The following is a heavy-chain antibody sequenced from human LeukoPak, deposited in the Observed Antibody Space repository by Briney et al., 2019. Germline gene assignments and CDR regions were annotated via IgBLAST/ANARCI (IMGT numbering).Heavy chain of an antibody. D-gene: IGHD2-2*01. J-gene: IGHJ5*02. CDR2: ISGSGGST. CDR1: GFTFNNYA. Sequence: GGSLRLSCAASGFTFNNYAMNWVRQAPGKGLEWVSAISGSGGSTYYADSVKGRFTISRDNSKNTLYLQMNSLRAEDTAVYYCAKKLVWVVVPAAIGPWGQGTLVTVSS. CDR3: AKKLVWVVVPAAIGP. V-gene: IGHV3-23*01.